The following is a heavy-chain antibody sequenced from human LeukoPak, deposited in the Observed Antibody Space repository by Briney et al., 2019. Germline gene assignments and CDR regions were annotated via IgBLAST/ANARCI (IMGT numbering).Heavy chain of an antibody. CDR1: GFTFSSYA. CDR3: AKVPTARPRVGAFDI. V-gene: IGHV3-23*01. CDR2: ISGSGGST. J-gene: IGHJ3*02. D-gene: IGHD6-6*01. Sequence: GGSLRLSCAASGFTFSSYAMSWVRQAPGKGLEWVSAISGSGGSTYYADSVKGRFTISRDNSKNTLCLQMNSLRAEDTAVYYCAKVPTARPRVGAFDIWGQGTMVTVSS.